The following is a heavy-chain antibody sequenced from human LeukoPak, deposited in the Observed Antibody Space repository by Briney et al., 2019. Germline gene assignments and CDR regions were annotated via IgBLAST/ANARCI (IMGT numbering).Heavy chain of an antibody. V-gene: IGHV3-23*01. D-gene: IGHD3-22*01. Sequence: GGSLRLSCVASGFTYSHYAMSWVRQAPGKGLEWVSGIGGGGGAYYADSVKGRFTISRDNSKDTLYLQMNSLRAEDTAVYYCAKDKPFYYDSSDYWGQGTLVTVSS. CDR3: AKDKPFYYDSSDY. CDR2: IGGGGGA. CDR1: GFTYSHYA. J-gene: IGHJ4*02.